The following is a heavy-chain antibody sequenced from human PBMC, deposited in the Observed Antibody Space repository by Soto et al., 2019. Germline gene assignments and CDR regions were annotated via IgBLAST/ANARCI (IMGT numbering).Heavy chain of an antibody. CDR1: GFTFSSCT. D-gene: IGHD2-15*01. Sequence: EVHLVESGGGLVKPGGSLRLSCAVSGFTFSSCTMNWVRQAPGKGLEWVSSISTSSGHIYYADSVKGRFTISRDNAKNSLFLQMNSLRGEATAVYYCSGCSGGACHKNYGMDVWGQGTTVTVSS. CDR3: SGCSGGACHKNYGMDV. CDR2: ISTSSGHI. J-gene: IGHJ6*02. V-gene: IGHV3-21*06.